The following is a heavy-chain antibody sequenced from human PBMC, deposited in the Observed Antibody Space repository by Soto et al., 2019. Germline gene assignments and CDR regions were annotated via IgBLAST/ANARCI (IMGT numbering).Heavy chain of an antibody. D-gene: IGHD3-3*01. V-gene: IGHV1-24*01. J-gene: IGHJ6*02. CDR3: ATGRRLRGYDFWSGYWGGAYGMDV. Sequence: QVQLVQSGAEVKKPGASVKVSCKVSGYTLTELSMHWVRQAPGKGLEWMGGFDPEDGETIYAQKFQGRVTMTEDTSTDTAYMELSSLRSDDTAVYYWATGRRLRGYDFWSGYWGGAYGMDVWGQGTTVTVSS. CDR2: FDPEDGET. CDR1: GYTLTELS.